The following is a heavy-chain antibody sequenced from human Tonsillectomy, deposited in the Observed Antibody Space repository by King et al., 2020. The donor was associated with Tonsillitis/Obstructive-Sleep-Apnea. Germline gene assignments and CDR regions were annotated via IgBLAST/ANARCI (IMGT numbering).Heavy chain of an antibody. J-gene: IGHJ6*03. CDR1: GYTFTGYY. CDR2: INPNSGGT. D-gene: IGHD5-12*01. Sequence: QLVQSGAEVKKPGASVKVSCQASGYTFTGYYMHWVRQAPGQGLEWMGRINPNSGGTNYAQKFQGRVTMTRDTSISTAYMELSRLTSDDTAVYYCARDFEWLRRGYYYYNYMDVWGKGTTVTVSS. V-gene: IGHV1-2*06. CDR3: ARDFEWLRRGYYYYNYMDV.